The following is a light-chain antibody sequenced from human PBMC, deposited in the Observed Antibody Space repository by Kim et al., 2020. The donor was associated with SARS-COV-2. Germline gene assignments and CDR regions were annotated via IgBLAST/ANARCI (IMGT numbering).Light chain of an antibody. CDR3: QVWESTSDEKV. CDR2: YDR. CDR1: DIGSQS. V-gene: IGLV3-21*01. J-gene: IGLJ1*01. Sequence: AAGGTASNTCVGDDIGSQSVHWYQPKPGQAPVLVIYYDRDRPSGITERISGSKSGNDATLTISRVEAGDEADYYCQVWESTSDEKVFGTGTKVTVL.